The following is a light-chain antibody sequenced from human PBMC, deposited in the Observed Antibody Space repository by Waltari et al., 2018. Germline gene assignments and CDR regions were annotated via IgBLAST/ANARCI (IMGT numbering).Light chain of an antibody. CDR3: QQYTNWPLT. J-gene: IGKJ4*01. CDR1: HSIRST. V-gene: IGKV3D-15*01. CDR2: DAS. Sequence: EIVLTQSPATLSVSPGERATLPCWASHSIRSTLAWYQQKPGQAPRPLLYDASTRATGIPVRFSGSGSGTYFTLTISSLQSEDFAVYYCQQYTNWPLTFGGGTKVEI.